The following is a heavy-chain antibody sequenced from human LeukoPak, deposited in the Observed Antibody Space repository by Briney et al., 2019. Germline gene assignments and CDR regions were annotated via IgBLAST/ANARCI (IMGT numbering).Heavy chain of an antibody. J-gene: IGHJ6*02. CDR2: IIPIFGTA. D-gene: IGHD2-15*01. V-gene: IGHV1-69*13. CDR3: ARGYCSGGSCYATGAVGMDV. Sequence: ASVKVSCKASGGTFSSYAISWVRQAPGQGLEWMGGIIPIFGTANYAQKFQGRVTITADESTSTAYMELSSLRSDDTAVYYCARGYCSGGSCYATGAVGMDVWGQGTTVTVSS. CDR1: GGTFSSYA.